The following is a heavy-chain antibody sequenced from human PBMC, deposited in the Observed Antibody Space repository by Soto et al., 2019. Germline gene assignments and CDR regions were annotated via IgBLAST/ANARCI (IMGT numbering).Heavy chain of an antibody. CDR1: GFTFSNYW. CDR2: IDHAGPP. Sequence: EVQLVESGGGLVQPGGSLRLSCAGSGFTFSNYWMHWVRQAPGKGLEWVSRIDHAGPPDYADSVRGRFTISRDNAENTLYLQMNSLRPEDTAVYYCVRDSHGDYWGQGTLVTVSS. CDR3: VRDSHGDY. J-gene: IGHJ4*02. V-gene: IGHV3-74*01.